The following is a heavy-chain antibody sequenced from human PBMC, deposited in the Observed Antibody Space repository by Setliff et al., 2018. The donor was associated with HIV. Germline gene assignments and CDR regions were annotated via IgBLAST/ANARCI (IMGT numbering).Heavy chain of an antibody. CDR3: ASRESGELRWSGRRGTRGYYYHMDV. V-gene: IGHV1-24*01. CDR1: GYTLTELT. J-gene: IGHJ6*03. D-gene: IGHD1-26*01. CDR2: FDPEDGDT. Sequence: ASVKVSCKVSGYTLTELTMHWVRQAPGKGLEWMGRFDPEDGDTLYAQRFQGRVTMTEDSSTDTAYMELGSLTSDDTAVYYCASRESGELRWSGRRGTRGYYYHMDVWGMGTTVTVSS.